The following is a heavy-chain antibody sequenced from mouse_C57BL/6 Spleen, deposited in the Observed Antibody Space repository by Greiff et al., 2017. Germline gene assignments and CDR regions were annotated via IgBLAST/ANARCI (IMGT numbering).Heavy chain of an antibody. CDR2: IYPRSGNT. Sequence: VQLVESGAELARPGASVKLSCKASGYTFTSYGISWVKQRTGQGLEWIGEIYPRSGNTYYNEKFKGKATLTADKSSSTAYMELRSLTSEDSAVYFCARTGFLGSSYAMDYWGQGTSVTVSS. CDR1: GYTFTSYG. D-gene: IGHD1-1*01. CDR3: ARTGFLGSSYAMDY. J-gene: IGHJ4*01. V-gene: IGHV1-81*01.